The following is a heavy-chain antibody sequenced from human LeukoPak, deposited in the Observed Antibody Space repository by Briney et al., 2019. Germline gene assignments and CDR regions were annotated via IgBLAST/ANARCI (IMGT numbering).Heavy chain of an antibody. CDR3: ARAYYYDSSGYYSIFDY. J-gene: IGHJ4*02. Sequence: SQTLSLTCTVSGGSISSGSYNWSWIRQPAGKALEWIGRIYTSGSTNYNPSLKSRVTISVDTSKNQFSLKLSSVTAADTAVYYCARAYYYDSSGYYSIFDYWGQGTLVTVSS. D-gene: IGHD3-22*01. V-gene: IGHV4-61*02. CDR1: GGSISSGSYN. CDR2: IYTSGST.